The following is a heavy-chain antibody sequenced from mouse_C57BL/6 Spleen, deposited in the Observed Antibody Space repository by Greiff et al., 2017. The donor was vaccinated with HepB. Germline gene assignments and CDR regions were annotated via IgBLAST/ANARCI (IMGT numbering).Heavy chain of an antibody. CDR3: ARGTTVVAPYAMDY. J-gene: IGHJ4*01. V-gene: IGHV1-50*01. CDR2: IDPSDSYT. D-gene: IGHD1-1*01. CDR1: GYTFTSYW. Sequence: QLQQSGAELVKPGASVKLSCKASGYTFTSYWMQWVKQRPGQGLEWIGEIDPSDSYTNYNQKFKGKATLTVDTSSSTAYMQLSSLTSEDSAVYYCARGTTVVAPYAMDYWGQGTSVTVSS.